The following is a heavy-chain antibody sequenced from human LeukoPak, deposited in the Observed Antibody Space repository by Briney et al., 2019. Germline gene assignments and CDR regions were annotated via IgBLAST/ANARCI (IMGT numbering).Heavy chain of an antibody. CDR2: INGDGGST. CDR1: GFSLSSYW. V-gene: IGHV3-74*01. CDR3: ASLPSNYGDYGMDV. Sequence: GGSLRLSCAASGFSLSSYWMLWVRQVPGKGLVWVSRINGDGGSTFYADSVKGRFTISRDNAKNSLYLQMNSLRAEDTAVYYCASLPSNYGDYGMDVWGQGTTVTVSS. J-gene: IGHJ6*02. D-gene: IGHD4-11*01.